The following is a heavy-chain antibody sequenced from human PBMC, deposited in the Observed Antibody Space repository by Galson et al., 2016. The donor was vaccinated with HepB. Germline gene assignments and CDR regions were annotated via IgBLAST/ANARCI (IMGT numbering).Heavy chain of an antibody. V-gene: IGHV3-23*01. CDR2: VSADGGST. D-gene: IGHD4-17*01. CDR1: GFTFSSFA. Sequence: SLRLSCAASGFTFSSFAMSWVRQAPGKGLEWVSAVSADGGSTYYADSAKGRFTISRDTSKNALYLQMNSLRAEDTAIYYCATTDYGDHWYFDLWGRGTLVTASS. CDR3: ATTDYGDHWYFDL. J-gene: IGHJ2*01.